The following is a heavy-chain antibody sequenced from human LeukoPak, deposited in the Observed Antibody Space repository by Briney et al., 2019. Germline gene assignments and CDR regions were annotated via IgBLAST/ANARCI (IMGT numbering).Heavy chain of an antibody. J-gene: IGHJ4*02. D-gene: IGHD1-14*01. CDR1: GYTFVRHG. V-gene: IGHV1-18*01. CDR2: ISAYDAKT. Sequence: ASVMVSCRASGYTFVRHGVNWVRQAPGQGLEWMGWISAYDAKTHYAERLQGRVTMTRDISASTVYMELRSLTSDDTAVYYCARDSRSPGPDFSDYWGQGTLVTVSS. CDR3: ARDSRSPGPDFSDY.